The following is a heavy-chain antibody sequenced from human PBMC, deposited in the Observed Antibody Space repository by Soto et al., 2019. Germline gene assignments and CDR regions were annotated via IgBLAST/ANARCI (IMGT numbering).Heavy chain of an antibody. CDR1: GGSISSGVYY. V-gene: IGHV4-31*03. Sequence: SETLSLTCTVSGGSISSGVYYWSWIRQQPGKGMEWIGYIYYSGSNYYNPSLKSRVTISVDTSKNQFSLKLSSVTAADTAVYYCSRGRGYSGYAWNYYMDVWGKGTTVTVSS. CDR2: IYYSGSN. D-gene: IGHD5-12*01. CDR3: SRGRGYSGYAWNYYMDV. J-gene: IGHJ6*03.